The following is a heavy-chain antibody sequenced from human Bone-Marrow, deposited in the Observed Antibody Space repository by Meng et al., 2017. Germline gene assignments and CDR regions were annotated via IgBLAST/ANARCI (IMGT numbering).Heavy chain of an antibody. CDR2: IIPIFGTA. D-gene: IGHD4-17*01. J-gene: IGHJ4*02. Sequence: HLVQSGEEVKKPGSSVKASCKAPGGTFSSYAISWVRQAPGQGLEWMGGIIPIFGTANYAQKFQGRVTITADKSTSTAYMELSSLRSEDTAVYYCARGGSPGYGDYDYWGQGTLVTVSS. CDR1: GGTFSSYA. CDR3: ARGGSPGYGDYDY. V-gene: IGHV1-69*06.